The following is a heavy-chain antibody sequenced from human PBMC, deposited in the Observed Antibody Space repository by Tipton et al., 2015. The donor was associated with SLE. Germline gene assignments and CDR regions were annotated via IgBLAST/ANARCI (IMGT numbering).Heavy chain of an antibody. Sequence: QLVQSGAEVKKAGASMKVSCKASGYTFSNYGISWVRQAPGQGLEWMGWISTYNGNTNSAQKLQGRVTMTTDTSTSTAYMELRSPRSDDTGGFYWAGRRNARYGFDIWGQGA. D-gene: IGHD1-14*01. J-gene: IGHJ3*02. CDR2: ISTYNGNT. CDR3: AGRRNARYGFDI. CDR1: GYTFSNYG. V-gene: IGHV1-18*01.